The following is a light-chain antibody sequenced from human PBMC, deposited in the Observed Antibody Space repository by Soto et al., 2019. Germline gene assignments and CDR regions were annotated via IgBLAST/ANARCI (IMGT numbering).Light chain of an antibody. V-gene: IGKV3-15*01. CDR2: GAS. CDR3: QQYNNWPPMYT. J-gene: IGKJ2*01. CDR1: QSVRSN. Sequence: EIVLTQSPATLSVSPGERATLSCRASQSVRSNLAWYQQKPGQAPRLLIHGASTRAAGVPARFSGSGFGTEFTLTITSLQPEDFVIYFCQQYNNWPPMYTFGQGTKVDIK.